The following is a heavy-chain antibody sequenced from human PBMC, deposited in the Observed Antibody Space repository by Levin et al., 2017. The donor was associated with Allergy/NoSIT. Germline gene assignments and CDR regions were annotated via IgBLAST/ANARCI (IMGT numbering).Heavy chain of an antibody. Sequence: GESLKISCKASGYTFSDYYMHWVRQAPGQGLEWMGWINPNSGGTKYAQRFQGRVTLTRDTSISTAYMELSRLKSDDAAMYYCATGVWSGYYVDYWGQGTLVTVSS. CDR3: ATGVWSGYYVDY. CDR1: GYTFSDYY. CDR2: INPNSGGT. J-gene: IGHJ4*02. V-gene: IGHV1-2*02. D-gene: IGHD3-3*01.